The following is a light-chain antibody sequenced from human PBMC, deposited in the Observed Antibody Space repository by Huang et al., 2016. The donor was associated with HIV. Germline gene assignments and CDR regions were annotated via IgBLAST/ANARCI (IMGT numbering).Light chain of an antibody. Sequence: DIVVTQSPDSLAVSLGARATINCKSSQTFLYNSKSDSFIAWYQQRPGQSPKLLIHGASARQSRVPERCSGSVSETNFTLTINGLQPEDVAIYFCQQYSTIPTFGGGTKVDI. V-gene: IGKV4-1*01. CDR1: QTFLYNSKSDSF. J-gene: IGKJ4*01. CDR3: QQYSTIPT. CDR2: GAS.